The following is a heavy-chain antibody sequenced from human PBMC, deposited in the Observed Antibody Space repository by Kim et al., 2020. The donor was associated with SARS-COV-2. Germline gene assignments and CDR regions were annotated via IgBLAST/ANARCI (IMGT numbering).Heavy chain of an antibody. Sequence: SVKVSCKASGGTFSSYAISWVRQAPGQGLEWMGGIIPIFGTANYAQKFQGRVTITADESTSTAYMELSSLRSEDTAVYYCARMAGGYSSNSWGYYYYGMDVWGQGTTVTVSS. V-gene: IGHV1-69*13. J-gene: IGHJ6*02. CDR2: IIPIFGTA. CDR3: ARMAGGYSSNSWGYYYYGMDV. D-gene: IGHD5-12*01. CDR1: GGTFSSYA.